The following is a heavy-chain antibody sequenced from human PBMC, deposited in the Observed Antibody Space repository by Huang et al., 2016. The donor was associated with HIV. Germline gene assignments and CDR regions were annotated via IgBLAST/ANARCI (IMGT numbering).Heavy chain of an antibody. CDR1: GFTFSNFG. CDR3: AKDVPRTRTREYSAYGADS. J-gene: IGHJ4*02. V-gene: IGHV3-30*02. CDR2: IRYDGRNT. Sequence: QVQLVESGGGVVQPGGSLRLSCAASGFTFSNFGMHWVRQAPGKGLEWVAFIRYDGRNTYYAHSVKGRFTISRDYSKNTVFLQMTSLRAEDTALYYCAKDVPRTRTREYSAYGADSWGQGTRVTVSS. D-gene: IGHD5-12*01.